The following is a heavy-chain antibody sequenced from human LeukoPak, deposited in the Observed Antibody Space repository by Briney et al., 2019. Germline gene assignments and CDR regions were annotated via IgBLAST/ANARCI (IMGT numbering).Heavy chain of an antibody. CDR3: ARGRSGWYFIDY. J-gene: IGHJ4*02. Sequence: VASVKVSCKASGYTFTGCYMHWVRQAPGQGLEWMGRINPNSGGTNYAQKFQGRVTMTRDTSISTAYMELSRLRSDDTAVYYCARGRSGWYFIDYWGQGTLVTVCS. CDR2: INPNSGGT. V-gene: IGHV1-2*06. D-gene: IGHD6-19*01. CDR1: GYTFTGCY.